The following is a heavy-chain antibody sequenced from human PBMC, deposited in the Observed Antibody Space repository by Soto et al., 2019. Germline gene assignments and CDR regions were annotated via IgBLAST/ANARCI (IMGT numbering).Heavy chain of an antibody. CDR2: VYYSGGT. J-gene: IGHJ4*02. CDR1: GGSISSGYF. Sequence: TLSLTRTVSGGSISSGYFWSWIRPHPGKGLEWIGNVYYSGGTYYNPSLESRAAISVGSSKIDFTLRMNSVTAADTAMYYCARCAKEETPKLETWNAFDLGGQGTLVTVSS. V-gene: IGHV4-31*03. CDR3: ARCAKEETPKLETWNAFDL. D-gene: IGHD1-1*01.